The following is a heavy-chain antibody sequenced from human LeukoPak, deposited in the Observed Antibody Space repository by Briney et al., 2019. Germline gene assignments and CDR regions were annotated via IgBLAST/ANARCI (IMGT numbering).Heavy chain of an antibody. Sequence: ASVKVSCKASGYTFSRYYMHWVRQAAGQGLEWMGWINCNSGGTDYAQKFQGRVTMTRDASVSTAYLELSSLTSDDTAVYYCARDYGDYVSWFDPWGQGTLVTVSS. J-gene: IGHJ5*02. V-gene: IGHV1-2*02. CDR1: GYTFSRYY. D-gene: IGHD4-17*01. CDR2: INCNSGGT. CDR3: ARDYGDYVSWFDP.